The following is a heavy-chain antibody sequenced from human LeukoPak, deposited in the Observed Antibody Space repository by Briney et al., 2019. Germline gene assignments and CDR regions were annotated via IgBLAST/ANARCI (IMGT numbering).Heavy chain of an antibody. Sequence: GGSLRLSCAASGFTFSDYYMSWIRQAPGKGLEWASYISSSGSTIYYADSVKGRFTISRDNAKNSLYLQMNSLSAEDTAVYYCAREYSGSYYAFDYWGQGTLVTVSS. CDR3: AREYSGSYYAFDY. CDR2: ISSSGSTI. CDR1: GFTFSDYY. V-gene: IGHV3-11*01. J-gene: IGHJ4*02. D-gene: IGHD1-26*01.